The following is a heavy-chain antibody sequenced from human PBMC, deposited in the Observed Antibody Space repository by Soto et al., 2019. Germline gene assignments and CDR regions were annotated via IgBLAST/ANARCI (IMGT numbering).Heavy chain of an antibody. V-gene: IGHV3-23*01. Sequence: GGSLRLSCAASGFTFSNYAMSWVRQAPGKGLEWVSGISGSGDSTFYADSVKGRFTISRDNSKNTLYLPMNSLRAEDTAIYYCAKDPTTVTTSLLTQWGQGPLVTVSS. D-gene: IGHD4-17*01. CDR3: AKDPTTVTTSLLTQ. J-gene: IGHJ4*02. CDR1: GFTFSNYA. CDR2: ISGSGDST.